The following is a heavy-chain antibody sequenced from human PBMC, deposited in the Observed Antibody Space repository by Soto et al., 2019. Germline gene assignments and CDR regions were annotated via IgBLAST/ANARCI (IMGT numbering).Heavy chain of an antibody. V-gene: IGHV4-34*01. CDR1: GGSFSGYY. J-gene: IGHJ6*03. Sequence: SETLSLTCAVYGGSFSGYYWSWIRQPPGKGLEWIGEINHSGSTNYNPSLKSRVTISVDTSKNQFSLKLSSVTAADTAVYYCVRGTGIPRADYYYYMDVWGKGTTVTVSS. D-gene: IGHD1-1*01. CDR3: VRGTGIPRADYYYYMDV. CDR2: INHSGST.